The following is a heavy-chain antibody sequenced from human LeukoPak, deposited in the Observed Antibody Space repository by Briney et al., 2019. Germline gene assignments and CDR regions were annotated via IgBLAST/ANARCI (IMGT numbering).Heavy chain of an antibody. V-gene: IGHV3-21*01. CDR1: GFTFTSYS. CDR3: ARDMGGYCSGGSCYSGWFDS. CDR2: ITSSGTYI. J-gene: IGHJ5*01. Sequence: PGGSLRLACAASGFTFTSYSMTWVRQAPGKGLEWVSSITSSGTYIYYADSARGRFTIARDNAKNSLYLQMNSLRAEDTAVYYCARDMGGYCSGGSCYSGWFDSWGQGTLVTVSS. D-gene: IGHD2-15*01.